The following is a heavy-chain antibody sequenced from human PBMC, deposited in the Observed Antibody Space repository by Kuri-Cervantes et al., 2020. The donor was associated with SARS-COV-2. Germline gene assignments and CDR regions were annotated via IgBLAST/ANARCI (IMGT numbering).Heavy chain of an antibody. D-gene: IGHD3-3*01. CDR2: ISSSSSTI. J-gene: IGHJ6*02. CDR1: GFTFSSYS. V-gene: IGHV3-48*02. Sequence: GESLKISCAASGFTFSSYSMNWVRQAPGKGLEWVSYISSSSSTIYYADSVKGRFTISRDNAKNSLYLQMNSLRDEDTAVYYCARDGKSITIFGVVPYGMDVWGQGTTVTVSS. CDR3: ARDGKSITIFGVVPYGMDV.